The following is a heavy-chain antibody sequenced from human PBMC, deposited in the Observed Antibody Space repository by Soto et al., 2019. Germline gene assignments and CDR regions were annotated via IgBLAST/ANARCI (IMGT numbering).Heavy chain of an antibody. V-gene: IGHV3-33*01. CDR2: IWYDGSNT. CDR1: GFIFRSYG. Sequence: SLRLSCAASGFIFRSYGMHWVRQAPGNGLEWVAVIWYDGSNTYYADPVKGRFTISRDNSKNTLFLQMNSLRAEDTAVYYCASSAAWGRGTLVTVSS. CDR3: ASSAA. D-gene: IGHD6-19*01. J-gene: IGHJ5*02.